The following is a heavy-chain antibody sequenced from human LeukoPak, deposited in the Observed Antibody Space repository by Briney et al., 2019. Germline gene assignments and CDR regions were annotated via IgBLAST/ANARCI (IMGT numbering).Heavy chain of an antibody. D-gene: IGHD3-3*01. J-gene: IGHJ6*03. Sequence: GASVKVSCKASGGTFSSYAITWVRQAPGQGLEWMGRIIPIFGTANYAQKFQGRVTITADESTSTAYMELSSLRSEDTAVYYCARVGRISGAFGRDYYYMDVWGKGTTVTVSS. CDR1: GGTFSSYA. V-gene: IGHV1-69*13. CDR3: ARVGRISGAFGRDYYYMDV. CDR2: IIPIFGTA.